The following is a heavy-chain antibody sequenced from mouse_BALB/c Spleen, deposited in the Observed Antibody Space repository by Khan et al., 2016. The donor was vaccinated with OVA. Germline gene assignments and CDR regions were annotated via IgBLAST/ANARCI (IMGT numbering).Heavy chain of an antibody. D-gene: IGHD1-1*01. CDR2: ISNGNTI. CDR1: GFTFSSFG. V-gene: IGHV5-17*02. Sequence: EVELVESGGGLVQPGGSRKLSCAASGFTFSSFGMHWVRQAPEKGLEWVAYISNGNTIYSADTVQGRLTISRDNPKNTLFLQMTSLRYEDTAMYYCVSKNLYYYGSSYDYAMDYWGQGTSVTVSS. CDR3: VSKNLYYYGSSYDYAMDY. J-gene: IGHJ4*01.